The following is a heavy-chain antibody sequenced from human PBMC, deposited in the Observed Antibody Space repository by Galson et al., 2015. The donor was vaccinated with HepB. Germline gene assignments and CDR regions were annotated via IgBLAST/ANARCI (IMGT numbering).Heavy chain of an antibody. D-gene: IGHD1-7*01. CDR1: GFTFSSYA. CDR2: ISYDGSNK. J-gene: IGHJ4*02. Sequence: SLRLSCAASGFTFSSYAMHWVRQAPGKGLEWVAVISYDGSNKYYADSVKGRFTISRDNSKNTLYLQMNSLRAEDTAVYYCARKGDNWNYVGHFDYWGQGTLVTVSS. CDR3: ARKGDNWNYVGHFDY. V-gene: IGHV3-30-3*01.